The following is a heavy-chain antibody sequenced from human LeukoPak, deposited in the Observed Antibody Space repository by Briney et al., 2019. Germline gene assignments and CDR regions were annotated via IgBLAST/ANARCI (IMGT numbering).Heavy chain of an antibody. CDR2: IYYSEST. J-gene: IGHJ4*02. CDR1: GGSISSYY. Sequence: SETLSLTCTVSGGSISSYYWSWIRQPPGKGLEWIGYIYYSESTNYNPSLKSRVTISVDTSKNQFSLKLSSVTAADTAVYYCASVQPWELLPSLFDFWGQGTLVTVSS. D-gene: IGHD1-26*01. CDR3: ASVQPWELLPSLFDF. V-gene: IGHV4-59*01.